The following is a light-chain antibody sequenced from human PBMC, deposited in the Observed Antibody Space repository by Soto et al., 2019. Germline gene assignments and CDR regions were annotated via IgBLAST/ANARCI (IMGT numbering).Light chain of an antibody. CDR1: QSIKNNF. Sequence: EIVLTQSPGTLSLSPGERATLSFSASQSIKNNFLAWYQQKPGQAPRLLIFGASSRSSGIPYRFSGSGSGTDFTLTISRLEPEDFAVYYCQQYGSSPTTFGQGTKVDIK. J-gene: IGKJ1*01. V-gene: IGKV3-20*01. CDR2: GAS. CDR3: QQYGSSPTT.